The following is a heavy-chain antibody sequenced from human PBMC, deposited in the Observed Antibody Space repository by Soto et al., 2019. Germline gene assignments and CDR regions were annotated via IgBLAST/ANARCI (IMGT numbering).Heavy chain of an antibody. CDR3: ARKKVTAIYYGMDV. V-gene: IGHV4-34*01. D-gene: IGHD2-21*02. Sequence: SETLSLTCAVYGGSFSGYYWSWIRQPPGKGLEWXXXXXXXXXXXYNPSLKSRVTISVDTSKNQFSLKLSSVTAADTAVYYCARKKVTAIYYGMDVWGQGTTVTVSS. J-gene: IGHJ6*02. CDR2: XXXXXXX. CDR1: GGSFSGYY.